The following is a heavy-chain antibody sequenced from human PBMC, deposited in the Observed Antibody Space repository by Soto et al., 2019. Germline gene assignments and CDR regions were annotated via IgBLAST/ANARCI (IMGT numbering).Heavy chain of an antibody. CDR3: ARLEGLATISYYFDF. D-gene: IGHD3-9*01. V-gene: IGHV4-39*01. Sequence: QLQLQESGPGLVKPSETLPLTCSVSGDSINSDKYYWGWIRQPPGKGLEWIGSIYFRGNTYYNTSLQTRVTISLYKSKSQSSLKLNSVTAADSAVYFCARLEGLATISYYFDFWGQGALVTVSS. CDR2: IYFRGNT. CDR1: GDSINSDKYY. J-gene: IGHJ4*02.